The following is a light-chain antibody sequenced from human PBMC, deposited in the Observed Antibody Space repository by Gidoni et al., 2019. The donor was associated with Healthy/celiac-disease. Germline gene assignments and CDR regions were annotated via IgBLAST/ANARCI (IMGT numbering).Light chain of an antibody. J-gene: IGLJ3*02. CDR3: QVWDSSSDHWV. Sequence: SYVLTQPPSGSVAPGQTARITCGGNNIGSKSVHWYQQKPGQAPVLVVYDASDRPSGIPERFSGSNSGNTATLTISRVEAGDEADYYCQVWDSSSDHWVFGGGTKLTVL. CDR1: NIGSKS. CDR2: DAS. V-gene: IGLV3-21*02.